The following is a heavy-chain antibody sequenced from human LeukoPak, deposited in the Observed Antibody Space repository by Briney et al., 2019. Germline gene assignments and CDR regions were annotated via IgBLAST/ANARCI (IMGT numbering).Heavy chain of an antibody. Sequence: PGVSLRLSCVASGFTFTNSAMIWVRQAPGKGLEWVSSISATGRTTYYADSVKGRFTIARDSSKNTLYLQMNSLRAEDTAVYYCAKDREYLNWFDPWGQGTLVTVSS. CDR1: GFTFTNSA. CDR2: ISATGRTT. J-gene: IGHJ5*02. D-gene: IGHD2/OR15-2a*01. V-gene: IGHV3-23*01. CDR3: AKDREYLNWFDP.